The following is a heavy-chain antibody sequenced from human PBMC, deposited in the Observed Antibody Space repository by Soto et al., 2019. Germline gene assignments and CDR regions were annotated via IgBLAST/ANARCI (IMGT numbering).Heavy chain of an antibody. CDR2: ISAYDGNT. CDR1: GYAFTSHG. Sequence: ASVKVSCKASGYAFTSHGISWVRQAPGQGLEWMGWISAYDGNTNYAQKFQGRVTMTKDTSTSTAYMELSSVTAADTAVYHCARRYGDYFDFWGQGTLVTVSS. CDR3: ARRYGDYFDF. D-gene: IGHD4-17*01. J-gene: IGHJ4*02. V-gene: IGHV1-18*01.